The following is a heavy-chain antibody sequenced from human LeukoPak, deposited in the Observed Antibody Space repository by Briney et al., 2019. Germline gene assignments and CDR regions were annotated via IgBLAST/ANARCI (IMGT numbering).Heavy chain of an antibody. V-gene: IGHV3-23*01. CDR3: AKDLRGSGWYGDFDY. Sequence: GRSLRLSCVASGFTFSSYAMSWVRQAPGKGLEWVSVISGSGGSTNYADSVKGRFTISRDSSKNTLYLQMNSLRAEDTAVYYCAKDLRGSGWYGDFDYWGQGTLVTVSS. CDR2: ISGSGGST. D-gene: IGHD6-19*01. J-gene: IGHJ4*02. CDR1: GFTFSSYA.